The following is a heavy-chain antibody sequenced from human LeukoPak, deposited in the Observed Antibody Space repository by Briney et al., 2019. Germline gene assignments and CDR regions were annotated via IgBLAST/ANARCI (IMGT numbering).Heavy chain of an antibody. CDR2: ISYDGSNK. CDR3: AKDNNDILTGYYFDY. V-gene: IGHV3-30-3*01. D-gene: IGHD3-9*01. CDR1: GFTFSSYA. Sequence: GGSLRLSCAASGFTFSSYAMHWVRQAPGKGLEWVAVISYDGSNKYYADSVKGRFTISRDNSKNTLYLQMNSLRAEDTAVYYCAKDNNDILTGYYFDYWGQGTLVTVSS. J-gene: IGHJ4*02.